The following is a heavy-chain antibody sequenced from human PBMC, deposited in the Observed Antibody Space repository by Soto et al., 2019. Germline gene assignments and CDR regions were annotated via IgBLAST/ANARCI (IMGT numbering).Heavy chain of an antibody. J-gene: IGHJ4*02. CDR2: ISSGGDP. D-gene: IGHD3-16*01. CDR1: GFSISDKF. Sequence: GGSLRLSCATSGFSISDKFMSWVRQAPGKGLEWISVISSGGDPSYADSVKGRFTISRDITKNTLFLQMTSLRADDTAVYFCARDSGYSSAYWEHYFDYGGQGTLVTVS. V-gene: IGHV3-53*01. CDR3: ARDSGYSSAYWEHYFDY.